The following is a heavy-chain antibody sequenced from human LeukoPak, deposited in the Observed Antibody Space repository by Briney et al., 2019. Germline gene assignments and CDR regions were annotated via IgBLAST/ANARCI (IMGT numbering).Heavy chain of an antibody. CDR3: TTQLAAAGNY. V-gene: IGHV3-73*01. J-gene: IGHJ4*02. D-gene: IGHD6-13*01. CDR2: IRSKANSYAT. Sequence: TGGSLKLSCAASGFTFSGSAMHWVRQASGKGLEWVGRIRSKANSYATAYAASVKGRFTISRDDSKNTAYLQMNSLKTEDTAVYYCTTQLAAAGNYWGQGTLVTVSS. CDR1: GFTFSGSA.